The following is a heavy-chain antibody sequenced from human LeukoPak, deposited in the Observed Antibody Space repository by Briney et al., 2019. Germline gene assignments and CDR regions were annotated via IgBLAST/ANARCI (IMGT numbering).Heavy chain of an antibody. J-gene: IGHJ4*02. CDR2: VRGSDDST. D-gene: IGHD6-13*01. V-gene: IGHV3-23*01. CDR3: AKGPIAAYSTSWYDY. CDR1: GFTFTTYA. Sequence: PGGSLRLSCAASGFTFTTYAMSWVRQAPGKGLEWVSTVRGSDDSTYYADSTYFADSVKGRFSISRDNSKNTLFLQMNSLRAEDTAVYYCAKGPIAAYSTSWYDYWGQGTLVTVSS.